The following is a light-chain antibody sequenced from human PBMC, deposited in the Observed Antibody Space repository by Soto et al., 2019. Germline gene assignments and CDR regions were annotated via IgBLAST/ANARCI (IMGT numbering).Light chain of an antibody. CDR1: KRISTY. CDR3: QQRSEWPIT. CDR2: DAS. Sequence: EIVLTQSPATLSLSRGERATRACRASKRISTYLAWYQQKPGQAPRLFIYDASNRATGIPGRFSGSGSGTDFTLTISSLEPEDFAVYYCQQRSEWPITFGQGTRLEIK. J-gene: IGKJ5*01. V-gene: IGKV3-11*01.